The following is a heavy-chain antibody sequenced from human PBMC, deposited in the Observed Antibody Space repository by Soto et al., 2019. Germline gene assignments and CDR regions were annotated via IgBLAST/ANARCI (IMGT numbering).Heavy chain of an antibody. Sequence: QVQLQESGPGLVKPSGTLSLTCAVSGGSISSSNWWSWVRQPPGKGLEWIGEIYHSGSTNYNPSRTSRVTISVGKFKNPFFLKLRSGAAADEAVYYCASISWSYRAYYYYYGMDVWGQGTTVTVSS. CDR2: IYHSGST. J-gene: IGHJ6*02. CDR3: ASISWSYRAYYYYYGMDV. CDR1: GGSISSSNW. V-gene: IGHV4-4*02. D-gene: IGHD1-26*01.